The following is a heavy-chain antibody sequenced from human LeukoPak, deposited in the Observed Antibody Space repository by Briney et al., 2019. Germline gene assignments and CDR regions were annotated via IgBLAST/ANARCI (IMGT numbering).Heavy chain of an antibody. CDR1: GGSISSYY. CDR3: ARHGSGGSCYSD. D-gene: IGHD2-15*01. J-gene: IGHJ4*02. Sequence: SETLSLTCTVSGGSISSYYWGWIRQPPGKGLEWIGYIYYSGSTNYNPSLKSRVTISVDTSKNQFSLKLSSVTAADTAVYYCARHGSGGSCYSDWGQGTLVTVSS. CDR2: IYYSGST. V-gene: IGHV4-59*08.